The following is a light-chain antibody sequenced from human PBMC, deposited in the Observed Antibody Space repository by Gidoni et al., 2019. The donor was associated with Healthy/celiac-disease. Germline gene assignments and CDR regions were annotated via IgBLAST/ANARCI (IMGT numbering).Light chain of an antibody. CDR3: QQSYSTPGIT. Sequence: DLQMTQSPSSLSASVGDRVTITCRASQSISSYLNWYQQKPGKAPKLLIYAASSLQSGVPSRFSGSGSGTDFTLTISSLQPEDFATYYCQQSYSTPGITFGQXTRLEIK. V-gene: IGKV1-39*01. CDR1: QSISSY. J-gene: IGKJ5*01. CDR2: AAS.